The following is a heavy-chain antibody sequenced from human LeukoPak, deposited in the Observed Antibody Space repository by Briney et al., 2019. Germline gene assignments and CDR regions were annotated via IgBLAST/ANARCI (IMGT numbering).Heavy chain of an antibody. D-gene: IGHD3-22*01. J-gene: IGHJ4*02. V-gene: IGHV3-11*01. Sequence: PGGSLRLSCAASGFTFSDYYMSWIRQAPGKGLEWVSCISSSGSTIYYADSVKGRFTISRDNAKNSLYLQMNSLRAEDTAVYYCARDQLEHDYYDSSGYLPFDYWGQGTLVTVSS. CDR2: ISSSGSTI. CDR1: GFTFSDYY. CDR3: ARDQLEHDYYDSSGYLPFDY.